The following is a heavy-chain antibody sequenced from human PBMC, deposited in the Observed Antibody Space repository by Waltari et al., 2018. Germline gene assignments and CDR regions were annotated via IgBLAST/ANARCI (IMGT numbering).Heavy chain of an antibody. D-gene: IGHD1-26*01. J-gene: IGHJ2*01. CDR1: GGSFSGYY. CDR2: INHSGST. V-gene: IGHV4-34*01. CDR3: ARGRARARGSVYFDL. Sequence: QVQLQQWGAGLLKPSETLSLTCAVYGGSFSGYYWSWIRQPPGKGLEWIGEINHSGSTNYNPSLKSRVTISVDTSKNQVSLKLSSVTAADTAVYYCARGRARARGSVYFDLWGRGTLVTVSS.